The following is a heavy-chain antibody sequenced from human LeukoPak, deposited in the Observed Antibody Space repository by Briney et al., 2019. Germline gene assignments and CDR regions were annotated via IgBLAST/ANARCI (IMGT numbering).Heavy chain of an antibody. CDR2: IDYDGGSG. V-gene: IGHV3-23*01. CDR3: TRNSGWYGLS. D-gene: IGHD6-19*01. J-gene: IGHJ1*01. Sequence: GGSLRLSCTVSGFTLSSYEMSWIRQAPGKGLEWVSSIDYDGGSGHYADSVKGRFTISRDNSNNTLFLHLNSLRGEDTAVYYCTRNSGWYGLSWGQGTLVTVSS. CDR1: GFTLSSYE.